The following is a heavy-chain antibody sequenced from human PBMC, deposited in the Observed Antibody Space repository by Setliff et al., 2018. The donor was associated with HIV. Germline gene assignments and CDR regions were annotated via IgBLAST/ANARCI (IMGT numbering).Heavy chain of an antibody. V-gene: IGHV4-39*01. CDR1: GGSINGTSYY. J-gene: IGHJ4*02. CDR2: IYHTGST. CDR3: ARSIVPVASVYYYFEY. D-gene: IGHD3-3*01. Sequence: SEPLSLTCTVSGGSINGTSYYWGWIRQPPGNGWEWIGSIYHTGSTYYKPSLKSRVTISVDTSKNQFSLRLSSVAAGDTAVYYCARSIVPVASVYYYFEYWGQGTLVT.